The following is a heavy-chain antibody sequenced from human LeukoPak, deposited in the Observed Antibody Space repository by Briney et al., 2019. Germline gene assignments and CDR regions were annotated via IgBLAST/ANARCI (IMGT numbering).Heavy chain of an antibody. CDR3: ARGAAGGSGGIDY. CDR1: GFTFSSYG. J-gene: IGHJ4*02. Sequence: GGSLRLSCAASGFTFSSYGMHWVRQAPGKGLEWVAVIWYDGSNKYYADSVKGRFTISRDNSKNTVYLQMNSLRAEDTAVYYCARGAAGGSGGIDYWGQGTLVTVSS. D-gene: IGHD6-13*01. V-gene: IGHV3-33*01. CDR2: IWYDGSNK.